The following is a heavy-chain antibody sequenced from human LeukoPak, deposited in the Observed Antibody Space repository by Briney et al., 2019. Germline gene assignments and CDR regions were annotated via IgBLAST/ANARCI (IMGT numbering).Heavy chain of an antibody. CDR3: ARGGAADY. CDR2: ISNTGSTI. J-gene: IGHJ4*02. CDR1: GFTFSSYE. Sequence: PGGSLRLSCAASGFTFSSYEMNWVRQAPGKGLEWVSYISNTGSTIYYADSVKGRFTISRDNAENSLYLQMNSLRAEDTAAYYCARGGAADYWGQGTLVTASS. V-gene: IGHV3-48*03. D-gene: IGHD1-26*01.